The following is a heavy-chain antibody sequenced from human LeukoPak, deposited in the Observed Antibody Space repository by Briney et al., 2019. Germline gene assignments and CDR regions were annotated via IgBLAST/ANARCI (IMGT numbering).Heavy chain of an antibody. CDR3: ARDPYSDFWSVHYFVT. V-gene: IGHV1-69*06. CDR2: IIPMFGTA. Sequence: SVTVSCTASGDTFSSSGFSWLRPAPGQGLEWMGRIIPMFGTALYAETFQGRVTITADKSTGTVYMEVSSLRSEDTAVYYCARDPYSDFWSVHYFVTSGQGTLVTVSS. D-gene: IGHD3-3*01. J-gene: IGHJ5*02. CDR1: GDTFSSSG.